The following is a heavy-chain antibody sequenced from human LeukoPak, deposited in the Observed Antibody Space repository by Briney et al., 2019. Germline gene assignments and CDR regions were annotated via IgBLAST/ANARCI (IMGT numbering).Heavy chain of an antibody. CDR3: GRNLGSGSDH. J-gene: IGHJ4*02. D-gene: IGHD3-10*01. Sequence: SETLSLTCSVSGASVSSDYWNWSRQSPGRGLEWIGYTHYRGDINYNPSLKSRLTMSVDASSNQVSLKLSSVTAADAAVYYCGRNLGSGSDHWGQGTLVTVSS. CDR1: GASVSSDY. V-gene: IGHV4-59*02. CDR2: THYRGDI.